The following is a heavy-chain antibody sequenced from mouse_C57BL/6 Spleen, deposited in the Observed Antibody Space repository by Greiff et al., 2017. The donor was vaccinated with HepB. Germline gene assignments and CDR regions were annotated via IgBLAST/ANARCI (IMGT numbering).Heavy chain of an antibody. CDR2: ISSGGSYT. CDR3: ARSGSTLFDY. CDR1: GFTFSSYG. J-gene: IGHJ2*01. Sequence: EVKLVESGGDLVKPGGSLKLSCAASGFTFSSYGMSWVRQTPDKRLEWVATISSGGSYTYYPDSVKGRFTISRDNAKNTLYLQMSSLKSEDTAMYYCARSGSTLFDYWGQGTTLTVSS. D-gene: IGHD1-1*01. V-gene: IGHV5-6*01.